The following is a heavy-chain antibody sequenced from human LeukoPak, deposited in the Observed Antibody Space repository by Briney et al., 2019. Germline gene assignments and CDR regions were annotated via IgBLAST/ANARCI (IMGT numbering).Heavy chain of an antibody. Sequence: SETLSLTCTVSGGSISSSSFYWGWIRQPPGKGLEWIGSIFYSGSTNYNPSLKSRVTISVDTSKNQFSLKLSSVTAADTAVYYCARRVRSSSWGFDYWGQGTLVTVSS. V-gene: IGHV4-39*07. J-gene: IGHJ4*02. D-gene: IGHD6-13*01. CDR3: ARRVRSSSWGFDY. CDR1: GGSISSSSFY. CDR2: IFYSGST.